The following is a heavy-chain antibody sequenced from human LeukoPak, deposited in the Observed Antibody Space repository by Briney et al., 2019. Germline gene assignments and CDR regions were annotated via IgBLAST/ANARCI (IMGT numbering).Heavy chain of an antibody. CDR1: GYTFTGYY. V-gene: IGHV1-2*02. Sequence: ASVKVSCKASGYTFTGYYMHWVRQAPGQGLEWMGWINPNSGGTNSAQIFQGRVTMTRDTSISTDYMELSRLTSDDTAVYYCARDRGWYSLENWFDPWGQGTLVTVSS. CDR2: INPNSGGT. D-gene: IGHD6-19*01. CDR3: ARDRGWYSLENWFDP. J-gene: IGHJ5*02.